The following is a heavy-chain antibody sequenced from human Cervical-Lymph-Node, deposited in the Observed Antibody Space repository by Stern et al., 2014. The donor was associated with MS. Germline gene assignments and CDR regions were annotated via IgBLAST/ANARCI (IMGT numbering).Heavy chain of an antibody. CDR1: GFTFNTYG. Sequence: VQLVESGGGVVQPGRSLRLSCAASGFTFNTYGMHWVRQASGKGLEWVAVIWYVVSYTFYSDAVKGRFTVSRDDSKSTLFLQMNSLRAEDTAVYYCASSIVAAEYFNHWGQGTLVTVSS. V-gene: IGHV3-33*01. CDR3: ASSIVAAEYFNH. J-gene: IGHJ1*01. CDR2: IWYVVSYT. D-gene: IGHD6-13*01.